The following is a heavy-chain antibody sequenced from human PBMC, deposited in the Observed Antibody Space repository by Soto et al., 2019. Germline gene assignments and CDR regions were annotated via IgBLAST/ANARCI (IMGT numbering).Heavy chain of an antibody. D-gene: IGHD3-22*01. V-gene: IGHV4-34*01. Sequence: SELLCLTYAVDGGSFSGYYGRWIRKPPGKGLEWIGKINHSGSTNYSPSLKSRVTISVDSSKKQFSLKLSSVTAADTAVYHCARSGESGGYYNWFDPWGQGTLVTVSS. J-gene: IGHJ5*02. CDR3: ARSGESGGYYNWFDP. CDR1: GGSFSGYY. CDR2: INHSGST.